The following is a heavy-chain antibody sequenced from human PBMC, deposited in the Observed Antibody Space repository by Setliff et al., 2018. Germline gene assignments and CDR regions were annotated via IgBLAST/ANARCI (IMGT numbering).Heavy chain of an antibody. V-gene: IGHV2-70*11. Sequence: SGPTLVNPTQTLTLTCTLSGFSLSTAGMCVTWIRQPPGKALEWLVRIDWDDDKYYSTSLKTRLSISKDTSKNQVVLTMTDMDPVDTATYYCAREPRAVTGSTGAIDYWGPGTLVTVSS. CDR1: GFSLSTAGMC. CDR3: AREPRAVTGSTGAIDY. J-gene: IGHJ4*01. D-gene: IGHD1-7*01. CDR2: IDWDDDK.